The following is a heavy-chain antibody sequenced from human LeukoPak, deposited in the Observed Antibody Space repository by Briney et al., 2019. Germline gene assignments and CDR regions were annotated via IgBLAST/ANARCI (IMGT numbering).Heavy chain of an antibody. CDR2: IYHSGSV. D-gene: IGHD3-10*01. CDR3: ARQGFGKAFDY. V-gene: IGHV4-38-2*01. Sequence: SETLSLTCAVSGYSISSGYYWGWIRQPPGKGLEWIGSIYHSGSVYYNPSLKSRVTISVDTSKNQFSLKLSSVTAADTAVYYCARQGFGKAFDYWGQGTLVTVPS. J-gene: IGHJ4*02. CDR1: GYSISSGYY.